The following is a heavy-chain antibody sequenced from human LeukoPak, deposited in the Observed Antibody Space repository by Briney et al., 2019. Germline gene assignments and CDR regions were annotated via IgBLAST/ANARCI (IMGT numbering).Heavy chain of an antibody. J-gene: IGHJ4*02. V-gene: IGHV1-69*13. CDR1: GSAFSGYT. D-gene: IGHD5-12*01. CDR3: ALAFSGYDRWFPEPPDQ. Sequence: SVKVSCKASGSAFSGYTITWVRQAPGQGLEWVGGIITNLASTNYAQKFRGRVTISADDSTSTAYMQLRSLTSEDTAFYYCALAFSGYDRWFPEPPDQWGQGTLVTVSS. CDR2: IITNLAST.